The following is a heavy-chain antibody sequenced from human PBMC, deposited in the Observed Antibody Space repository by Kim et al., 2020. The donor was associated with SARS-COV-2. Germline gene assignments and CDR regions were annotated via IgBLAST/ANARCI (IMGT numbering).Heavy chain of an antibody. Sequence: YNPSLQSRVTISVDTSKDQFSLKLRSVTAADTAVYYCARHDYGNNWFDPWGQGTLVTVSS. CDR3: ARHDYGNNWFDP. D-gene: IGHD4-17*01. V-gene: IGHV4-39*01. J-gene: IGHJ5*02.